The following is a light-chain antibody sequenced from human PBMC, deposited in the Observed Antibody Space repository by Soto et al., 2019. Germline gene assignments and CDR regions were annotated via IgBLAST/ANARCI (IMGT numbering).Light chain of an antibody. CDR1: QSVSSY. J-gene: IGKJ2*01. CDR2: AAS. CDR3: QQFFSTPYT. Sequence: DLQMTQSPSSLSASVGDRVTITCRASQSVSSYLNWYQQKPGKVPKLLIYAASSLQSGVPSRFSGSGSGTDFTLTISSLQPEDFATYYCQQFFSTPYTFGQGTKLEIK. V-gene: IGKV1-39*01.